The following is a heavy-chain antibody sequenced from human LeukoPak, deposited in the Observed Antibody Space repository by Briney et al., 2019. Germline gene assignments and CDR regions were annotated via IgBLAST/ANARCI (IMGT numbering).Heavy chain of an antibody. CDR1: GYTFTSYG. Sequence: EASVKVSCKASGYTFTSYGISWVRQAPGQGLEWMGWISAYNGNTNYAQKLQGRVTMTTDTSTSTAYMGLRSLRSDDTAVYYCARVGITTYDYYYYYGMDVWGQGTTVTVSS. D-gene: IGHD3-3*01. V-gene: IGHV1-18*01. CDR3: ARVGITTYDYYYYYGMDV. J-gene: IGHJ6*02. CDR2: ISAYNGNT.